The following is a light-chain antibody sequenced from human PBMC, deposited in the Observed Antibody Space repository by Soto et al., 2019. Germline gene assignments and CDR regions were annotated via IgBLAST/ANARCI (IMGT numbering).Light chain of an antibody. V-gene: IGLV2-23*01. CDR3: CSFAGSSIWV. CDR2: KGT. Sequence: QSALTQPASVSGSPGQSITISCTGTSSNIGTYNLVSWYQRHPGKAPKLIIYKGTKRPSGISYRFSGSKSANTASLTISGLQAEDEADYYCCSFAGSSIWVYGGGTKLTVL. CDR1: SSNIGTYNL. J-gene: IGLJ3*02.